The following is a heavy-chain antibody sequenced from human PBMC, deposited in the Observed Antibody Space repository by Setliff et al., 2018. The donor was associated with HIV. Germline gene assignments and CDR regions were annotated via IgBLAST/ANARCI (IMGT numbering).Heavy chain of an antibody. CDR3: ARAPRLTRIFTPSYFDY. V-gene: IGHV4-31*03. CDR1: GGSISSDGYY. Sequence: SETLSLTCTVSGGSISSDGYYWGWIRQHPGKGLEWFAYIHYGGSAYHNPSLKSRVTISVDTSKNQFSLKLTSVTAADTAVYYCARAPRLTRIFTPSYFDYWGQGTLVTVSS. J-gene: IGHJ4*02. D-gene: IGHD3-3*01. CDR2: IHYGGSA.